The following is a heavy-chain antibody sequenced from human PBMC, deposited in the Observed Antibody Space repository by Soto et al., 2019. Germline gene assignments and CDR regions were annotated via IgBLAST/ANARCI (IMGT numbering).Heavy chain of an antibody. CDR1: GFTSRTYA. CDR3: AKDRQPDGLWPFDH. D-gene: IGHD2-8*01. J-gene: IGHJ4*02. CDR2: LFGNGGGI. Sequence: GGSLRLSCAASGFTSRTYAMSWVRQAPGKGLEWVSGLFGNGGGISYADSVKGRFTISRDNSNNMLYLQMRSLRVEDTAVYYCAKDRQPDGLWPFDHWGQGTLVTVSS. V-gene: IGHV3-23*01.